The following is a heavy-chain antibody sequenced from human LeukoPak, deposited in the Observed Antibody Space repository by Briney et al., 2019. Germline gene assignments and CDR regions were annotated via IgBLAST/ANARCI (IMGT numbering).Heavy chain of an antibody. J-gene: IGHJ4*02. Sequence: SETLSLTSTVSCGCITIHFWSWIRQPPWEGLEWIGYIYYSGSTNYTPPLKSRVTISVDTSKNQFSLKLSSVTAADTAVYYCARGGYGNFDYWGQGTLVTVSS. V-gene: IGHV4-59*11. D-gene: IGHD3-16*01. CDR1: CGCITIHF. CDR3: ARGGYGNFDY. CDR2: IYYSGST.